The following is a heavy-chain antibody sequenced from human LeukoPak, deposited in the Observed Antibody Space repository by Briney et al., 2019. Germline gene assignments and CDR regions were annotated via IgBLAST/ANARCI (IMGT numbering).Heavy chain of an antibody. CDR1: GFTFSSYI. Sequence: GGSLRLSCAASGFTFSSYIMNWVRQAPGKGLEWVSSISSSGSNIYYADSVKGRFTISRDNAKNSLYLQMNSLRAEDMAVYYCATNSTVTRVGFDYWGQGTLVTVSS. V-gene: IGHV3-21*01. J-gene: IGHJ4*02. CDR3: ATNSTVTRVGFDY. CDR2: ISSSGSNI. D-gene: IGHD4-17*01.